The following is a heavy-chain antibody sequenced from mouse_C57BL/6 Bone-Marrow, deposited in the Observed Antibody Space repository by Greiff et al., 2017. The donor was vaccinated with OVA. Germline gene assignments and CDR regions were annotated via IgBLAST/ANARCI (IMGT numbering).Heavy chain of an antibody. Sequence: DVHLLESGGGLVQPGGSLKLSCAASGFTFSDYYMHWVRQTPEKRLEWVAYISNGGGSTYYPDTVKGRFTISRDNAKNTLYLQMSRLTSEDTAMYYCARSHYCSSSCRFAYWGQGTLVTVSA. V-gene: IGHV5-12*01. CDR2: ISNGGGST. CDR3: ARSHYCSSSCRFAY. CDR1: GFTFSDYY. D-gene: IGHD1-1*01. J-gene: IGHJ3*01.